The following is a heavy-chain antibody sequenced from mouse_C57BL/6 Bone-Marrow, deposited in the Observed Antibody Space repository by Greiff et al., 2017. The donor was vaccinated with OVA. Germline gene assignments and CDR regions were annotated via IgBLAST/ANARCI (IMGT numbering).Heavy chain of an antibody. CDR2: IYPRGGNT. V-gene: IGHV1-81*01. CDR3: ARSDGYRFAY. J-gene: IGHJ3*01. D-gene: IGHD2-3*01. Sequence: QVQLKESGAELARPGASVKLSCKASGYTFTSYGISWVKQRPGQGLEWIGEIYPRGGNTYYNEKFKGKATLTADKSSSTAYMELRSLTSEDSAVYFCARSDGYRFAYWGQGTLVTVSA. CDR1: GYTFTSYG.